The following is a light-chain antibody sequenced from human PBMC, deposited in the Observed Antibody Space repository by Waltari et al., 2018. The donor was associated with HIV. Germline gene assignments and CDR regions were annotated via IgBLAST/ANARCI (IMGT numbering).Light chain of an antibody. CDR2: DDS. V-gene: IGLV3-21*02. CDR3: QVWDNGSDHPVI. J-gene: IGLJ2*01. Sequence: SYVLTQPPSVSVAPGQPARITCRGNHIGTRSGHGYQQKPGQAPVLVVHDDSDRPSGIPERFSGSNSGNTATVTISRVEAGDEADYYCQVWDNGSDHPVIFGGGTKLTVL. CDR1: HIGTRS.